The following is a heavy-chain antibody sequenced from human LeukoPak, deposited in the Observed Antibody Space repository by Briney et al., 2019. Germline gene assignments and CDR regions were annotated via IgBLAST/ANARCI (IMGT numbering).Heavy chain of an antibody. CDR3: ASPRGRGQQLVTPFDY. D-gene: IGHD6-13*01. Sequence: GGSLRLSCAASGFTFSSHWMHWVRQAPGKGLARVSRINADGSGTTYADSVKGRFTISRDNAKNSLYLQMNSLRAEDTAVYYCASPRGRGQQLVTPFDYWGQGTLVTVSS. V-gene: IGHV3-74*01. J-gene: IGHJ4*02. CDR1: GFTFSSHW. CDR2: INADGSGT.